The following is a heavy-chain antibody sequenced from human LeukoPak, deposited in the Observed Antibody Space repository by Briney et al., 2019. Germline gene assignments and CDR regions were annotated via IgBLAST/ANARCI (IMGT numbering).Heavy chain of an antibody. Sequence: SETLSLTRTVSRGSIRTYYWIWIRQSTGKGLEWIGYIYDSGTTKYNPSLKSRVTISVDTSKNQFSLKLSSVTAADTAVYYCARSGGNYYDTGAFDIWGQGTMVTVSS. CDR2: IYDSGTT. CDR1: RGSIRTYY. V-gene: IGHV4-59*08. J-gene: IGHJ3*02. D-gene: IGHD1-26*01. CDR3: ARSGGNYYDTGAFDI.